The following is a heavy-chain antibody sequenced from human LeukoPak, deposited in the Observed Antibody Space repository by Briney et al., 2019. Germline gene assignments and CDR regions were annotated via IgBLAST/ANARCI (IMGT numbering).Heavy chain of an antibody. CDR1: GFTVSSNY. CDR3: ARSTTYYYGSGNAFFDY. V-gene: IGHV3-66*01. J-gene: IGHJ4*02. Sequence: GGSLRLSCAASGFTVSSNYMSWVRQAPGKGLEWVSVIYSGGNTYYADSVKGRFTISRDNSKNTLYLQMNSLRAEDTAVYYCARSTTYYYGSGNAFFDYWGQGTLVTVSS. CDR2: IYSGGNT. D-gene: IGHD3-10*01.